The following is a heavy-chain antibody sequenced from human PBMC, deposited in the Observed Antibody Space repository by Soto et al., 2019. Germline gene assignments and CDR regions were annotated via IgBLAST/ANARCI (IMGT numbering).Heavy chain of an antibody. CDR3: ARAGYSSSWSQKQYNWFDP. D-gene: IGHD6-13*01. Sequence: ASVKVSCKASGGTFSSYAISWVRQAPGQGLEWMGGIIPIFGTANYAQKFQGRVTITADESTSTAYMELSSLRSEDTAVYYCARAGYSSSWSQKQYNWFDPWGQGTLVTVSS. CDR2: IIPIFGTA. V-gene: IGHV1-69*13. CDR1: GGTFSSYA. J-gene: IGHJ5*02.